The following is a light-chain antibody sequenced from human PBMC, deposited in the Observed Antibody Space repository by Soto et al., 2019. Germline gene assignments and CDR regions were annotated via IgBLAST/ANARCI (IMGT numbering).Light chain of an antibody. J-gene: IGLJ1*01. CDR3: SSYAGSSNV. Sequence: QSALTQPASVSGSPGQSITISCTGTSSDVGAYNYASWYQHHPGKAPKLIISEVSNRPSGVSSRFSGSKSGNTASLTISGLQAEDEADYYCSSYAGSSNVFGTGTKVTVL. CDR1: SSDVGAYNY. CDR2: EVS. V-gene: IGLV2-14*01.